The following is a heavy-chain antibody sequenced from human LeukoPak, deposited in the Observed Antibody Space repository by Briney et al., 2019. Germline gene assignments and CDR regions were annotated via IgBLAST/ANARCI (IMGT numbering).Heavy chain of an antibody. Sequence: GGSLRLSCAASGFIVSTNYMSWVRQAPGKGLEWVSVTYSDDSANYADSVKGRFTISRDNSKNTLYLQMSSLRADDTAVYYCARDGVLGGLFVWDYWGQGTLVTVSS. CDR3: ARDGVLGGLFVWDY. V-gene: IGHV3-53*01. CDR2: TYSDDSA. D-gene: IGHD3-16*01. J-gene: IGHJ4*02. CDR1: GFIVSTNY.